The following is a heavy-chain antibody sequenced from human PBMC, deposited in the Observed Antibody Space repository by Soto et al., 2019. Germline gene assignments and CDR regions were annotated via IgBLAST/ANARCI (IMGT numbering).Heavy chain of an antibody. CDR3: AKDWTTVTKFTDY. CDR1: GFTFDDYA. D-gene: IGHD4-4*01. V-gene: IGHV3-9*01. CDR2: ISWNSGSI. J-gene: IGHJ4*02. Sequence: GGSLRLSCAASGFTFDDYAMHWVRQAPGKGLEWVSGISWNSGSIGYADSVKGRFTISRDNAKNSLYLQMNSLRAEDTALYYCAKDWTTVTKFTDYWGQGTLVTVSS.